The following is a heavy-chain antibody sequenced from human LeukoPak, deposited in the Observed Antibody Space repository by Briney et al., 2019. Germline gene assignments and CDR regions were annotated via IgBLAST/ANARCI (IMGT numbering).Heavy chain of an antibody. J-gene: IGHJ4*02. V-gene: IGHV3-9*01. Sequence: GRSLRLSCAASGFTFDDYAMHWVRQAPGKGLEWVSGISWNSGSIGYADSVKGRFTISRDNAKNSLYLQMNSLRAEDTALYYCAKAYYYDSSGYSTGFDYWGQGTLVTVSS. CDR2: ISWNSGSI. CDR1: GFTFDDYA. CDR3: AKAYYYDSSGYSTGFDY. D-gene: IGHD3-22*01.